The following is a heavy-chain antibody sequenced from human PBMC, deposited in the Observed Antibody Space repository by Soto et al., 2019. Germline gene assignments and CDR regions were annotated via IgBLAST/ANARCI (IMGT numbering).Heavy chain of an antibody. CDR2: INPSGGST. J-gene: IGHJ5*02. CDR3: ASGTWLARRFWFDP. V-gene: IGHV1-46*01. CDR1: GYTFTSYY. Sequence: ASVKVSCKASGYTFTSYYMHWVRQAPGQGLEWMGIINPSGGSTSYAQKFQGRVTMTRDTSTSTVYMEPSSLRSEDTAVYYCASGTWLARRFWFDPWGQGTLVTSPQ. D-gene: IGHD6-19*01.